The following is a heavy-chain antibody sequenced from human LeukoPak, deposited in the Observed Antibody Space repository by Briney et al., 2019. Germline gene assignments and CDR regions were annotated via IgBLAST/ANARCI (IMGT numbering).Heavy chain of an antibody. J-gene: IGHJ4*02. CDR1: GGSISSSGYY. CDR2: AYYAGST. D-gene: IGHD2-15*01. V-gene: IGHV4-39*07. Sequence: PSETLSLTCTVSGGSISSSGYYWGWIRQPPGKGLEWIGTAYYAGSTYYNPSLKSRVTISVDTSKNQFSLKLSSVTAADTAVYYCARGGVANFDYWGQGTLVTVSS. CDR3: ARGGVANFDY.